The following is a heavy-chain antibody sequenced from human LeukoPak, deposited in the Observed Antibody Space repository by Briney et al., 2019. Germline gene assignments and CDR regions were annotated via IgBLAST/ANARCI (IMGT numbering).Heavy chain of an antibody. D-gene: IGHD1-26*01. CDR2: ISSSGTSK. V-gene: IGHV3-48*03. J-gene: IGHJ6*02. Sequence: PGGSLRLSCAASGFTFSSYEMSWVRQAPGKGLEWVAYISSSGTSKNYADSVKGRFTISRDNSKNTLYLQMNSLRAEDTAVYYCARDHLGVGAMTEYYYGMDVWGQGTTVTVSS. CDR3: ARDHLGVGAMTEYYYGMDV. CDR1: GFTFSSYE.